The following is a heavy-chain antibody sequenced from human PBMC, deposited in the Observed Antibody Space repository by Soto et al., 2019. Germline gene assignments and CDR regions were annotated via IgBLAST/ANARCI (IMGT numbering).Heavy chain of an antibody. J-gene: IGHJ5*02. Sequence: SGPTLVNPTETLTLTCTVSGFSLSNARMGVSWIRQPPGKALEWLAHIFSNDEKSYSTSLKSRLTISKDTSKSQVVLTMTNMDPVDTATYYCARTMGEEEFDWYPYHWFDPWGQGTLVTVSS. CDR1: GFSLSNARMG. D-gene: IGHD3-9*01. V-gene: IGHV2-26*01. CDR2: IFSNDEK. CDR3: ARTMGEEEFDWYPYHWFDP.